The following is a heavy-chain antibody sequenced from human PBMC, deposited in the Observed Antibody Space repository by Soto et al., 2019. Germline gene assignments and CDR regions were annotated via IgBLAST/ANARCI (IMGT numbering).Heavy chain of an antibody. CDR2: ISAYNGNT. J-gene: IGHJ4*02. Sequence: QVQLVQSGAEVKKPGASVKVCCKASGYTFSSYISWVRQAPGQGLEWMGWISAYNGNTNYAQNLQGRVTMTTDTSTSTAYMELRSLRSDDTAVYYCARDLPPVDYWGQGTLVTVSS. CDR1: GYTFSSY. CDR3: ARDLPPVDY. V-gene: IGHV1-18*01.